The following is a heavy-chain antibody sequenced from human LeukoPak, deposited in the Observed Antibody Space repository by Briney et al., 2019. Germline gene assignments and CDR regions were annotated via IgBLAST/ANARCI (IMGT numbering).Heavy chain of an antibody. V-gene: IGHV3-21*01. CDR3: TRDIVHGDYVSAY. CDR1: GFIFSDYT. D-gene: IGHD4-17*01. J-gene: IGHJ4*02. Sequence: GGSLRLSCAASGFIFSDYTLNWVRQAPGKGLEWVSSITTTSAYIYYADSVKGRFTISRDNAKNSLYLQMNSLRADDTAVYYCTRDIVHGDYVSAYWGQGTLVTVSS. CDR2: ITTTSAYI.